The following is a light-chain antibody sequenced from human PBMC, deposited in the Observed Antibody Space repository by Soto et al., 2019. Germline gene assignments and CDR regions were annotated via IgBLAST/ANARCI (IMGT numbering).Light chain of an antibody. Sequence: DIQMTQSPSSLSAAVGDRVTITCQASQDISNYLNWYQQKPGRAPKLLISDASNLETGVPSRFSGSGSGTDFTITISSLQPEDFATYYCQQYDALPPFTFGPGTKVDVK. J-gene: IGKJ3*01. CDR1: QDISNY. V-gene: IGKV1-33*01. CDR3: QQYDALPPFT. CDR2: DAS.